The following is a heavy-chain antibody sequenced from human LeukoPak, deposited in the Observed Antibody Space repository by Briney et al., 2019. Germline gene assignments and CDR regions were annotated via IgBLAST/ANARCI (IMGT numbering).Heavy chain of an antibody. D-gene: IGHD4-17*01. V-gene: IGHV3-66*01. Sequence: GGSLRLSYAASGFTVSSNYMSWVRQAPGKGLEWVSVIYSGGSTYYADSVKGRFTISRDNSKNTLYLQMNSLRAEDTAVYYCATSRSTVRGDYWGQGTLVTVSS. CDR2: IYSGGST. J-gene: IGHJ4*02. CDR3: ATSRSTVRGDY. CDR1: GFTVSSNY.